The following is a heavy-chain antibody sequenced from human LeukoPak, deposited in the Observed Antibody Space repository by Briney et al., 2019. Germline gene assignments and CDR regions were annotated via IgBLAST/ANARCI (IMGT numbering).Heavy chain of an antibody. D-gene: IGHD5-24*01. Sequence: PGGSLRLSCAASGFTFSSYGMHWVRQAPGKGLEWVAFIRYDGSNKYYADSVKGRFTISRDNSKNTLYLQMNSLRAEDTAVYYCAVEMATEDYFDYWGQGTLVTVSS. V-gene: IGHV3-30*02. CDR1: GFTFSSYG. J-gene: IGHJ4*02. CDR3: AVEMATEDYFDY. CDR2: IRYDGSNK.